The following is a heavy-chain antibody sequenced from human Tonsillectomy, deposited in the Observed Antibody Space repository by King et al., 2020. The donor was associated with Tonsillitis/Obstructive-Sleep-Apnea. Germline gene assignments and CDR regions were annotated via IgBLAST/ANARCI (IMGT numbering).Heavy chain of an antibody. J-gene: IGHJ1*01. CDR1: GFTFGDFA. CDR2: IRSKVYGGTP. CDR3: TITVRSTTLSRFSQVAEYFQH. Sequence: VQLVESGGGLVQPGRSLRLSCTASGFTFGDFAMSWVRQAPGKGLEGVGFIRSKVYGGTPEYAASVKGRFSISRDDSKSIAYLQMHSLKTEDTAVYYCTITVRSTTLSRFSQVAEYFQHWGQSTLVTVSS. V-gene: IGHV3-49*04. D-gene: IGHD2/OR15-2a*01.